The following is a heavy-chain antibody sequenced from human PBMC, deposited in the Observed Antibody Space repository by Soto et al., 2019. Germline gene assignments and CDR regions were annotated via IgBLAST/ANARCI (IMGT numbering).Heavy chain of an antibody. D-gene: IGHD3-3*01. CDR3: ARAPGVGYFDY. CDR1: GFTFSSYG. Sequence: GGSLRLSCAASGFTFSSYGMHWVRQAPGKGLEWVAVIWYDGSNKYYADSVKGRFTISRDNSKNTLYLQMNSLRAEDTAVYYCARAPGVGYFDYWGQGTLVTVSS. CDR2: IWYDGSNK. V-gene: IGHV3-33*01. J-gene: IGHJ4*02.